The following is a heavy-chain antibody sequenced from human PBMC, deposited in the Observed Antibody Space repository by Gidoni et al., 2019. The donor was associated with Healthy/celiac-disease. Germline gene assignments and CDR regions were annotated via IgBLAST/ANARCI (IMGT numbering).Heavy chain of an antibody. D-gene: IGHD3-22*01. CDR1: GFILRSYS. Sequence: EVQLVESGGGLVKPWGSLRLSRAASGFILRSYSMNWVRQAPGKGLEWVSAISSSSRSIYYADSVKGRFTITRDNAMNSRYLQMASLGAEYTAVYYCASDMGNYYASSGYYVYWGQGTLVTVSS. CDR3: ASDMGNYYASSGYYVY. CDR2: ISSSSRSI. V-gene: IGHV3-21*01. J-gene: IGHJ1*01.